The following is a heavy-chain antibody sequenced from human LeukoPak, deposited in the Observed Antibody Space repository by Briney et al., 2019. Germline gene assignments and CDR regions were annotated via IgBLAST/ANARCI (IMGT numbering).Heavy chain of an antibody. CDR3: TTALPEMATILSGSTDAFDI. D-gene: IGHD5-24*01. CDR1: GFTFSSYA. Sequence: PGGSLRLSCAASGFTFSSYAMSWVRQAPGKGLEWVGRIKSKTDGGTTDYAAPVKGRFTISRDDSKNTLYLQMNSLKTEDTAVYYCTTALPEMATILSGSTDAFDIWGQGTMVTVSS. V-gene: IGHV3-15*01. J-gene: IGHJ3*02. CDR2: IKSKTDGGTT.